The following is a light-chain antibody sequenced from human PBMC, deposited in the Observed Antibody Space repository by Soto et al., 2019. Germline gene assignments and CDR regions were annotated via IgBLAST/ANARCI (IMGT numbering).Light chain of an antibody. CDR1: QSVSSN. V-gene: IGKV3-15*01. CDR3: QQYSKWPPWT. CDR2: GAS. Sequence: EIVMTQSPDTLSVSPGERATLSCRATQSVSSNLAWYQQKPGQAPRLLIYGASTRATGIPARFSGSGSGTEFTLTISSLQSEDFAVYYCQQYSKWPPWTFGQGTKVEIK. J-gene: IGKJ1*01.